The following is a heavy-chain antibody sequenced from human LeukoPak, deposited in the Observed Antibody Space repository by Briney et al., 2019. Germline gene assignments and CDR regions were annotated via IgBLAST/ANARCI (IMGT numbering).Heavy chain of an antibody. D-gene: IGHD3-3*02. CDR2: ISGGGGST. CDR3: AKDLTHFWSGYHD. J-gene: IGHJ4*02. V-gene: IGHV3-23*01. CDR1: GFTFSSYA. Sequence: GGSLRPSCAASGFTFSSYAMSWVRQAPGKGLEWVSVISGGGGSTYYADSVKGRFTISRDNSKNTLYLQMNSLRAEDTAVYYCAKDLTHFWSGYHDWGQGTLVTVSS.